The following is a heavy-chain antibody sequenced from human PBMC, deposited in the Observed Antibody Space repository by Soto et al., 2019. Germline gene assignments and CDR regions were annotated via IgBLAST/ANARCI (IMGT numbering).Heavy chain of an antibody. CDR1: GRSFSGYY. CDR2: INHSGST. CDR3: ARVRYCSSTSCYFYHRKYYYGMDV. Sequence: SETLSLTCAVYGRSFSGYYWSRIRQPPGKGLEWIGEINHSGSTNYNPSLKSRVTISVDTSKNQFSLKLSSVTAADTAVYYCARVRYCSSTSCYFYHRKYYYGMDVWGQWTTVT. V-gene: IGHV4-34*01. J-gene: IGHJ6*02. D-gene: IGHD2-2*01.